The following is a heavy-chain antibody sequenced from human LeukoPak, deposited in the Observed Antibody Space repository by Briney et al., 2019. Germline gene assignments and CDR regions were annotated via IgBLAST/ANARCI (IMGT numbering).Heavy chain of an antibody. D-gene: IGHD6-19*01. CDR1: GVTVSGSG. V-gene: IGHV3-73*01. Sequence: PGGSLRLSCAASGVTVSGSGMHWVRQASGKGLEWVGRIGSKANSYATAYAASVKGRFTISRDDSKNTAYLQMNSLKTEDTAVYYCTRQQWLVPGYWGQGTLVTVSS. CDR3: TRQQWLVPGY. J-gene: IGHJ4*02. CDR2: IGSKANSYAT.